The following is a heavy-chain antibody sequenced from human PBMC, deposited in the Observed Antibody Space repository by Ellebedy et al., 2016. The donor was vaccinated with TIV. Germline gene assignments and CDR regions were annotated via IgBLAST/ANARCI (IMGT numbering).Heavy chain of an antibody. CDR3: ARGRGLDV. CDR2: ISSSNHYI. Sequence: GESLKISCAASGFTFSSYSMNWVRQAPGKGLEWVSSISSSNHYIYYADSVKGRFTISRDNAENSMYLQMNSLRAEDTALYYCARGRGLDVWGQGTTVTVSS. CDR1: GFTFSSYS. J-gene: IGHJ6*02. V-gene: IGHV3-21*01. D-gene: IGHD3-10*01.